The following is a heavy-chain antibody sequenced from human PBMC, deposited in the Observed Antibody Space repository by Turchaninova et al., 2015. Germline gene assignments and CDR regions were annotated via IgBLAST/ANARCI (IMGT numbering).Heavy chain of an antibody. Sequence: QVQLQQWGAGLLKPSETLSLTSAVYGGSFSGYYWSWIRQPPGKGLERSGEINHSGSTNYNPSLKSRVTISVDTSKNQFSLKLSSVTAADTAVYYCARGTVTALSFDYWGQGTLVTVSS. CDR3: ARGTVTALSFDY. V-gene: IGHV4-34*01. D-gene: IGHD4-17*01. J-gene: IGHJ4*02. CDR1: GGSFSGYY. CDR2: INHSGST.